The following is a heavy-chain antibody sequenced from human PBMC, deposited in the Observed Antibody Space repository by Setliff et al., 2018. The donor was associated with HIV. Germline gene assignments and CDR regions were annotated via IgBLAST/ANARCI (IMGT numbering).Heavy chain of an antibody. CDR3: STVKWNDDYYYYGMDV. D-gene: IGHD1-20*01. CDR2: IYIGGST. J-gene: IGHJ6*02. CDR1: GFTFSSYE. V-gene: IGHV3-48*03. Sequence: GGSLRLSCAASGFTFSSYEMNWVRQAPGKGLEWVSVIYIGGSTFYTDSVKGRFTISRDNAKNSLYLQMNSLRAEDTAVYYCSTVKWNDDYYYYGMDVWGQGTAVTVSS.